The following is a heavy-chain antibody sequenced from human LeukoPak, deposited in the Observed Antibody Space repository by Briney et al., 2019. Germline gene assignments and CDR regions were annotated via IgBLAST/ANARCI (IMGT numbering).Heavy chain of an antibody. Sequence: GGSLRLSCAASGFTFSSYEMNWVRQAPGKGLEWVSYISSSGSTIYYADSVKGRFTISRDNAKNSLYLLMNSLRAEDTAVYYCARGGTLEYFQHWGQGTLVTVSS. V-gene: IGHV3-48*03. J-gene: IGHJ1*01. CDR2: ISSSGSTI. CDR1: GFTFSSYE. CDR3: ARGGTLEYFQH.